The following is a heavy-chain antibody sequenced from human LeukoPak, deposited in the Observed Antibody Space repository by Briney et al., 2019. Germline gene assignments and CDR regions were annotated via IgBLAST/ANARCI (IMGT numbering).Heavy chain of an antibody. CDR3: ARDSRSGYSSGWLDY. CDR2: ISSSTSTI. CDR1: GFTLSSYS. V-gene: IGHV3-48*01. D-gene: IGHD6-19*01. Sequence: GGSLRLSCAASGFTLSSYSMNWVRQAPGKGLEWVSYISSSTSTIYYADSVKGRFTISRDNAKNSLYLQMNSLRAEDTAVYYCARDSRSGYSSGWLDYWGQGTLVTVSS. J-gene: IGHJ4*02.